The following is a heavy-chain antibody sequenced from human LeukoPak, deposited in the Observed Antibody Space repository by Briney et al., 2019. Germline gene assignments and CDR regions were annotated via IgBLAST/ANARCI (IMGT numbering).Heavy chain of an antibody. CDR1: GFTFSSYG. D-gene: IGHD4-17*01. J-gene: IGHJ4*02. CDR2: IWYDGSNK. V-gene: IGHV3-33*06. Sequence: GGSLRLSCAASGFTFSSYGMHWVRQAPGKGLEWVAVIWYDGSNKYYADSVKGRFTISRDNSKNTLYLQMNSLRAEDTAVYYCAKAVITTVTFFDYWGQGTLVTVSS. CDR3: AKAVITTVTFFDY.